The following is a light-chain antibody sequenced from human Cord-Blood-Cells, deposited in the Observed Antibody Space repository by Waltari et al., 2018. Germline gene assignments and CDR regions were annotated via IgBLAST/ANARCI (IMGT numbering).Light chain of an antibody. J-gene: IGLJ1*01. CDR3: SSYAGSNNFV. CDR2: EVS. V-gene: IGLV2-8*01. Sequence: QSALTQPHSASGSPGQSVTISCTGTSSDVGGSNYVSWYQQHPGKAPKLMILEVSKLPSGVPDRFSGSKSGNTSSLTVSVLQAEDEADYYCSSYAGSNNFVFGTGTKVTVL. CDR1: SSDVGGSNY.